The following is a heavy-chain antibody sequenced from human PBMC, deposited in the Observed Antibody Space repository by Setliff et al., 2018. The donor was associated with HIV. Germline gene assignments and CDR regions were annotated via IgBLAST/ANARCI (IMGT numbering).Heavy chain of an antibody. CDR2: MNPNSGDT. D-gene: IGHD7-27*01. V-gene: IGHV1-8*01. J-gene: IGHJ6*02. CDR1: GYSFTSYD. Sequence: ASVKVSCKASGYSFTSYDINWVRQATGQGLEWMGWMNPNSGDTDYAQKFQGRVTMTRNTSIGAAYMELSSLRSEDTAVYYCARDETWGSLYYGLDVWGQGTTVTV. CDR3: ARDETWGSLYYGLDV.